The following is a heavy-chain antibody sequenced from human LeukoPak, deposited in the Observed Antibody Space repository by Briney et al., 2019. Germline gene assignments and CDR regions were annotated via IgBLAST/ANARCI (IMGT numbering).Heavy chain of an antibody. CDR2: IIPIFGTA. CDR1: GGTFSSYA. CDR3: ARADDLWSGYWSPFDY. D-gene: IGHD3-3*01. V-gene: IGHV1-69*13. J-gene: IGHJ4*02. Sequence: GASVKVSCKASGGTFSSYAISWVRQAPGQGLEWMGGIIPIFGTANYAQKFQGRVTITADESTSTAYMELSSLRSEDTAVYYCARADDLWSGYWSPFDYWGQGTLVTVSS.